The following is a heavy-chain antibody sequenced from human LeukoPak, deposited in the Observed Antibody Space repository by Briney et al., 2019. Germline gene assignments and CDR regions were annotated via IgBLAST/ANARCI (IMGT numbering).Heavy chain of an antibody. CDR1: CGSISRSSYY. CDR3: ARETSQKGAHYMDV. V-gene: IGHV4-39*07. CDR2: IYYSGST. D-gene: IGHD3-16*01. J-gene: IGHJ6*03. Sequence: SETLSLTCTVSCGSISRSSYYWGWIRQPPGKGLEYIGNIYYSGSTDYNPSLKSRVTISVDTSKNQFSPKLSSVTAADTAVYYCARETSQKGAHYMDVWGKGATVTISS.